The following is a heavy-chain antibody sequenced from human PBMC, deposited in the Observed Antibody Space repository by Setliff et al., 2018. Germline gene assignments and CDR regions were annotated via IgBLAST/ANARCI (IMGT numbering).Heavy chain of an antibody. CDR2: IIPIFGTA. J-gene: IGHJ6*03. D-gene: IGHD2-15*01. CDR3: ARVRDCSGGICHRGFHHYMDV. V-gene: IGHV1-69*13. Sequence: SVKVSCKASGGTFSSYAISWVRQAPGQGLEWMGGIIPIFGTANYAQKFQGRVTITADESTSTAYMELSSLRSEDTAVYYCARVRDCSGGICHRGFHHYMDVWGKGTTVTVSS. CDR1: GGTFSSYA.